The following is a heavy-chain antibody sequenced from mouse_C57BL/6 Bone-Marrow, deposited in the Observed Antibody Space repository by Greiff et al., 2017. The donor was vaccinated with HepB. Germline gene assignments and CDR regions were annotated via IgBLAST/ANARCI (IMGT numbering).Heavy chain of an antibody. CDR1: GYTFTSYW. J-gene: IGHJ2*01. D-gene: IGHD1-1*01. CDR2: IDPNSGGT. V-gene: IGHV1-72*01. CDR3: ARGGVYYYGSSSLFFDY. Sequence: QVQLKQPGAELVKPGASVKLSCKASGYTFTSYWMHWVKQRPGRGLEWIGRIDPNSGGTKYNEKFKSKATLTVDKPSSTAYMQLSSLTSEDSAVYYCARGGVYYYGSSSLFFDYWGQGTTLTVSS.